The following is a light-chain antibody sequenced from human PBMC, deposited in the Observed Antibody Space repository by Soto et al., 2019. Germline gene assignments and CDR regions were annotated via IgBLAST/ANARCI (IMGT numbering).Light chain of an antibody. V-gene: IGKV1-39*01. CDR3: QQGNSFPIT. Sequence: DIQMTQSPSSLSESAGDRVTITCRASQGISTYLNWYQQKPGKAPKLLIYAASSLQSGIPSRFSGRGSGTDFTLTISSLQPEDFATYYCQQGNSFPITFGQGTRLEIK. J-gene: IGKJ5*01. CDR1: QGISTY. CDR2: AAS.